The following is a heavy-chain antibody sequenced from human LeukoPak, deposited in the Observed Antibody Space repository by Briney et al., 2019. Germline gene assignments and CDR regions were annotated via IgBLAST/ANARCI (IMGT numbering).Heavy chain of an antibody. J-gene: IGHJ3*02. D-gene: IGHD3-16*01. CDR2: INPSGGST. CDR1: GYTFTNYY. Sequence: ASVKVSCKASGYTFTNYYMHWVRQAPGQGLEWMGIINPSGGSTNYAQKFQGRVTMTWDTSTSTVYMELSSLRSEDTAVYYCARGYMGVGAFDIWGQGTVVTVSS. V-gene: IGHV1-46*01. CDR3: ARGYMGVGAFDI.